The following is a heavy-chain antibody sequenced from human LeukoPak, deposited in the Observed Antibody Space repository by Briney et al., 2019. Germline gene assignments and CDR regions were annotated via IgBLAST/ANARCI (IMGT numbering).Heavy chain of an antibody. V-gene: IGHV3-74*01. J-gene: IGHJ4*02. CDR1: GFTFNAFW. Sequence: GGSLRLSCAASGFTFNAFWMHWVRQAPGKGLVWVSRINSDGSSIAYADSVKGRFTISRDNAKNTLYLQMYSLKAEDAAVYYCARGLVHDTSGYYSDYWGQGTLVTVSS. CDR3: ARGLVHDTSGYYSDY. CDR2: INSDGSSI. D-gene: IGHD3-22*01.